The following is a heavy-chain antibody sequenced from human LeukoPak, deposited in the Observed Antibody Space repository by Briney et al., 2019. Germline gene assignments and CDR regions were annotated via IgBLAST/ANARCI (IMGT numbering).Heavy chain of an antibody. CDR1: GFTFSSYT. CDR2: IAGSSGYI. D-gene: IGHD3-3*01. V-gene: IGHV3-21*01. J-gene: IGHJ5*02. Sequence: GGSLRLSCAASGFTFSSYTMNWVRQAPGKGLEWVSSIAGSSGYISYADSVKGRFTISRDNAKKSPYLQMTSLTAEDTAVYYCTKSDWFDPWGQGTLVTVSS. CDR3: TKSDWFDP.